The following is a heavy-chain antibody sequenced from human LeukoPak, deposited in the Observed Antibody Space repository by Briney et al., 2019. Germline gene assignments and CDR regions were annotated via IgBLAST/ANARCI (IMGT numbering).Heavy chain of an antibody. V-gene: IGHV1-2*02. D-gene: IGHD6-13*01. CDR1: GYTFTDSY. CDR2: INPNGGET. CDR3: ARARRSSSWRPYFDY. Sequence: GASVKVSCKASGYTFTDSYIHWVRQAPGQGLEWIGWINPNGGETIYAQKLQGSVTMTRDTSINTAYMELSRLRSDDTAVYYCARARRSSSWRPYFDYWGQGTLVTVSS. J-gene: IGHJ4*02.